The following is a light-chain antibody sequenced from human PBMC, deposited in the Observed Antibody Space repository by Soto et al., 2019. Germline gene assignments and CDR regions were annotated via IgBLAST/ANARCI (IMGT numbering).Light chain of an antibody. J-gene: IGKJ2*01. CDR2: DAS. CDR3: QQRHHWVRT. Sequence: EIVLTQSPATLSLSPGERATLSCRASQSVNNYLAWYQQTPGQAPRLLIYDASIRATGVPARFSGSGSGIDFTLTISSLEPEDSAVYYWQQRHHWVRTFGQGTKLEIK. V-gene: IGKV3-11*01. CDR1: QSVNNY.